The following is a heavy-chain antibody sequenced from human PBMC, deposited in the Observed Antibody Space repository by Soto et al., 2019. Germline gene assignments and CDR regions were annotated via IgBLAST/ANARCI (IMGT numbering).Heavy chain of an antibody. Sequence: GASVKVSCKASGGTFSSYAISWVRQAPGQGLEWMGGIIPIFGTANYAQKFQGRVTITADESTSTAYMELSSLRSEDTAVYYCARERPDLPAAMVRENNWFDPWCQGTLVTVSS. CDR3: ARERPDLPAAMVRENNWFDP. CDR1: GGTFSSYA. V-gene: IGHV1-69*13. J-gene: IGHJ5*02. CDR2: IIPIFGTA. D-gene: IGHD2-2*01.